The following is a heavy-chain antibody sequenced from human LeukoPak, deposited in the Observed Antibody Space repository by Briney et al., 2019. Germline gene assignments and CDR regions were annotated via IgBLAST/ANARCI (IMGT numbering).Heavy chain of an antibody. CDR3: TTDSIVGATTPDY. CDR2: IKSKTDGGTT. Sequence: PGGSLRLSCAASGFTFSNAWMSWVRQAPGKGLEWVGRIKSKTDGGTTDYAAPVKGRFTISRDDSKNTLYLQMNRLKTEDTAVYYCTTDSIVGATTPDYWGQGTLVTVSS. D-gene: IGHD1-26*01. V-gene: IGHV3-15*01. CDR1: GFTFSNAW. J-gene: IGHJ4*02.